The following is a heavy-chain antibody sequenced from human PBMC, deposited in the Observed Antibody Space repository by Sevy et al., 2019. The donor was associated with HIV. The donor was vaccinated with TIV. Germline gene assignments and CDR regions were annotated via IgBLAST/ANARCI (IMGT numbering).Heavy chain of an antibody. J-gene: IGHJ3*02. D-gene: IGHD4-17*01. V-gene: IGHV3-30-3*01. Sequence: GGSLRLSCEASGFAFRDSAIHWVRQSPGKGLEWVALISHGGSYECYVDSVKGRFTVSSDRSKNILYLQMDSLRAEDTAVYYCARMVSGGLRWELIKENAFDIWGQGTAVTVSS. CDR3: ARMVSGGLRWELIKENAFDI. CDR1: GFAFRDSA. CDR2: ISHGGSYE.